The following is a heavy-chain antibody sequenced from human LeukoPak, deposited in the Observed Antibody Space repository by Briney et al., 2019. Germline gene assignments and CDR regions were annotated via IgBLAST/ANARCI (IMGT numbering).Heavy chain of an antibody. CDR3: ARDLTSGRVFNDAFDI. CDR1: GGSISSSSYY. D-gene: IGHD3-10*01. CDR2: IYYSGST. Sequence: SETLSLTCTVSGGSISSSSYYWGWIRQPPGKGLEWIGSIYYSGSTYYNPSLKSRVTISVDTSKNRFSLKLSSVTAADMAVYYCARDLTSGRVFNDAFDIWGQGTMVTVSS. V-gene: IGHV4-39*07. J-gene: IGHJ3*02.